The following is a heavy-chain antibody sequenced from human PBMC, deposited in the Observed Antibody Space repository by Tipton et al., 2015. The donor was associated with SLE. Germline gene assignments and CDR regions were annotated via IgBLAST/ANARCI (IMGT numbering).Heavy chain of an antibody. V-gene: IGHV4-38-2*02. CDR2: IHFPGRT. CDR3: ARDFRAVAGRFFYYYMDV. J-gene: IGHJ6*03. Sequence: TLSLTCTVSGYSISSGYYWDWFRQTAGKGLEWIGRIHFPGRTYYNPSVTSRVTIALDTSKNEFSLEMTSVTTADTGVYYCARDFRAVAGRFFYYYMDVWGKGTTVTV. CDR1: GYSISSGYY. D-gene: IGHD6-13*01.